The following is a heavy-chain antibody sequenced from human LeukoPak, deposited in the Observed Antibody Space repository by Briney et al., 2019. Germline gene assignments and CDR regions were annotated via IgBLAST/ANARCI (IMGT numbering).Heavy chain of an antibody. D-gene: IGHD3-3*01. Sequence: SETLSLTCAVYGGSFSGYYWSWIRLPPGKGLEWIGEINHSIRTNYNPSLKSRVTISADTSKNQFSLKLTSLTAADTAVYYCARGTYNYYDFWSGYAPYYYYYMDVWGTGTTVIVS. CDR3: ARGTYNYYDFWSGYAPYYYYYMDV. J-gene: IGHJ6*03. CDR2: INHSIRT. CDR1: GGSFSGYY. V-gene: IGHV4-34*01.